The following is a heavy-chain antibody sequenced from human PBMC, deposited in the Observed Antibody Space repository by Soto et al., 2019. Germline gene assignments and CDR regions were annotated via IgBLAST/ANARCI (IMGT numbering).Heavy chain of an antibody. V-gene: IGHV5-10-1*01. D-gene: IGHD2-21*02. CDR2: IDPSDSYT. Sequence: ESLKISCKGSGYSFTSYWISWVRQMPGKGLEWMGRIDPSDSYTNYSPSFQGHVTISADKSISTAYLQWSSLKASDTAMYYCAANLVVTATHYYGMDVWGQGTTVTVSS. CDR3: AANLVVTATHYYGMDV. CDR1: GYSFTSYW. J-gene: IGHJ6*02.